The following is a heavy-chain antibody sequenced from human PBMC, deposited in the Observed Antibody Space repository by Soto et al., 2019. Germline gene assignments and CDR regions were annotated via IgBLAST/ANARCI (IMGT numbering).Heavy chain of an antibody. Sequence: PVGPLRLSWAASGFTFSSYWRHWVRQAQGKGLVWVSRINSDGSSTSYADSVKGRCTISRDNAKNTLYLQMNSLRAEDTAVYYCARDPGITGTRGAADAFDIWGQGTMVTVSS. CDR2: INSDGSST. J-gene: IGHJ3*02. CDR3: ARDPGITGTRGAADAFDI. D-gene: IGHD1-20*01. CDR1: GFTFSSYW. V-gene: IGHV3-74*01.